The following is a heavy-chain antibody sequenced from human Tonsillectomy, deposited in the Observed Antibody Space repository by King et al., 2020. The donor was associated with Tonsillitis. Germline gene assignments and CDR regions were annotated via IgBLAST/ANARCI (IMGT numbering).Heavy chain of an antibody. CDR3: TCWPNYGMDV. CDR2: IKSKSYGETT. V-gene: IGHV3-49*04. D-gene: IGHD2-8*01. Sequence: VQLVESGGGLVPPGRSLRLSCTASGFTFGDYGLTWVRPAPGKGLEWVSFIKSKSYGETTEYAASVKDRFTISRDDSKSTAYLQMNSLKTEDTAVYYCTCWPNYGMDVWGQGTTVTVSS. J-gene: IGHJ6*02. CDR1: GFTFGDYG.